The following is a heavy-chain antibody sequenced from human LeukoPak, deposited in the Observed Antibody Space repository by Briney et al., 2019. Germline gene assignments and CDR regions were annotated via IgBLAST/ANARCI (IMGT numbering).Heavy chain of an antibody. CDR1: GFTFRSYG. Sequence: GRSLRLSCAASGFTFRSYGMHWVRQAPGKGLEWVAVISFDGSNKYYADSVKGRFTISRDDSKNTLYLQMNSLRAEDTAVYYCARLYSSSSGKAFDIWGQGTMVTVSS. CDR2: ISFDGSNK. CDR3: ARLYSSSSGKAFDI. D-gene: IGHD6-6*01. J-gene: IGHJ3*02. V-gene: IGHV3-30*03.